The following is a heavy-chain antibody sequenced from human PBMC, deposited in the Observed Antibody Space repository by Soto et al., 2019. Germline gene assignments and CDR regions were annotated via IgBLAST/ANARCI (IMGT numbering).Heavy chain of an antibody. D-gene: IGHD3-10*01. J-gene: IGHJ4*02. V-gene: IGHV3-48*01. Sequence: EVQLVESGGGLVQPGGSLRLSCAASGFTFSSYGMNWVRQAPGKGLEWVSYISSSSSTIYYADSVKGRFTISRDNAKNSLYLQMNSLRAEDTAVYSCEKEDSRLWFANDYWGQGTLVTVSS. CDR1: GFTFSSYG. CDR2: ISSSSSTI. CDR3: EKEDSRLWFANDY.